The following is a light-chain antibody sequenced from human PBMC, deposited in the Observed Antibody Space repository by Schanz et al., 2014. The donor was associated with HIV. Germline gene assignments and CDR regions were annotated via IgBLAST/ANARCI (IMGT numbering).Light chain of an antibody. V-gene: IGLV2-23*02. CDR2: EVS. J-gene: IGLJ2*01. CDR3: CSYVGTTTVV. CDR1: SSDVGGYNL. Sequence: QSALAQPASVSGSLGQSITISCTGTSSDVGGYNLVSWYQQHPGKAPKLMIYEVSERPSGVSNRFSGSKSGNTASLTISGLQAEDEADYYCCSYVGTTTVVFGGGTKLT.